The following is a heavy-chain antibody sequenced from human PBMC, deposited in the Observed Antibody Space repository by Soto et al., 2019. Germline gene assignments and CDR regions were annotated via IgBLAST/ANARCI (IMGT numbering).Heavy chain of an antibody. J-gene: IGHJ5*02. CDR2: ISGSGGST. D-gene: IGHD3-9*01. CDR1: GFTFSSYA. V-gene: IGHV3-23*01. Sequence: PGGSLRLSCAASGFTFSSYAMSWVRQAPGKGLEWVSAISGSGGSTYYADSVKGRFTISRDNSKNTLYLQMNSLRAEDTAVYYCAKSRRSGLRYFDWLSPLLWFDPWGQGTLVTVSS. CDR3: AKSRRSGLRYFDWLSPLLWFDP.